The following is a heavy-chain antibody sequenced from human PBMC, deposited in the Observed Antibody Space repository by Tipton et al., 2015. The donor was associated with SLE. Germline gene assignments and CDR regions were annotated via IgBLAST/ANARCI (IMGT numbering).Heavy chain of an antibody. CDR3: ARQGYSSGWDDY. Sequence: SLRLSCAASGFTFSDYYMSWVRQAPGKGLEWVSVIYSGGSTYYADSVKGRFTISRDNSKNTLYLQMNSLRAEDTAVYYCARQGYSSGWDDYWGQGTLVTVSS. V-gene: IGHV3-66*04. D-gene: IGHD6-19*01. J-gene: IGHJ4*02. CDR2: IYSGGST. CDR1: GFTFSDYY.